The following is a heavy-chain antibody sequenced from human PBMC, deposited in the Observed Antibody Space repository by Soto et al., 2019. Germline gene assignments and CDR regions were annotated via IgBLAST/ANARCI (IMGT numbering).Heavy chain of an antibody. CDR1: GGTFSRYS. J-gene: IGHJ6*02. CDR2: IIPIFGIA. V-gene: IGHV1-69*08. Sequence: QVQLVQSGAEVKKPGSSVKVSCKASGGTFSRYSITWVRQAPGHGLEWIGRIIPIFGIASYAQKFQGRVTITADESTSPAYRQXSSLRSDDTAVYYCAREDRDRETGLVPAAIDGMDVWGQGTTVTVSS. D-gene: IGHD2-2*01. CDR3: AREDRDRETGLVPAAIDGMDV.